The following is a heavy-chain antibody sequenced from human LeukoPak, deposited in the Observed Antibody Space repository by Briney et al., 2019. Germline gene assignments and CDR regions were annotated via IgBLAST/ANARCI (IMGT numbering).Heavy chain of an antibody. CDR1: GGSISSSIYY. J-gene: IGHJ6*02. CDR2: IYYSGST. D-gene: IGHD3/OR15-3a*01. CDR3: ASSSYDFRDYYYYYGMDV. V-gene: IGHV4-39*01. Sequence: SETLSLTCTVSGGSISSSIYYWGWIRQPPGKGLEWIGSIYYSGSTYYNPSLKSRVTISVDTSKNQFSLKLSSVTAADTAVYYCASSSYDFRDYYYYYGMDVWGQGTTVTVSS.